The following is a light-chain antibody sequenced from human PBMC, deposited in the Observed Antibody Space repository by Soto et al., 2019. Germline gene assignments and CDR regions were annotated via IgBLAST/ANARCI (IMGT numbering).Light chain of an antibody. V-gene: IGLV2-8*01. CDR2: EVT. CDR3: CSYAGTNRL. Sequence: QSVLTQPPSASGSPGQSVTISCTGTSSDVGANTYVSWYQQHPGKAPKIVIYEVTKRPSGVPDRFSGSKSGNTASLTVSGLQAEDEADYYCCSYAGTNRLFRTGTKLTVL. CDR1: SSDVGANTY. J-gene: IGLJ1*01.